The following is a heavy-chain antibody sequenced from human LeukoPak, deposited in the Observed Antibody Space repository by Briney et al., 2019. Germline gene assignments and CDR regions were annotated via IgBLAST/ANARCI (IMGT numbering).Heavy chain of an antibody. V-gene: IGHV1-2*02. Sequence: ASVKVSCKASGYTFTGYYMHWVRQAPGQGLEWMGWINPNSGVTNYAQKFQGRVTMTRDTSISTAYMELSRLRSDDTAVYYCARTSIVGALTYYYYYMDVWGKGTTVTISS. CDR3: ARTSIVGALTYYYYYMDV. J-gene: IGHJ6*03. CDR1: GYTFTGYY. CDR2: INPNSGVT. D-gene: IGHD1-26*01.